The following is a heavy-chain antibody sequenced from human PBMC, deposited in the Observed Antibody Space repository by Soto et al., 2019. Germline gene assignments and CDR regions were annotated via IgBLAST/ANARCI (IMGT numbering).Heavy chain of an antibody. CDR3: AKDSGYSYGTLDY. CDR2: ISYDGSNK. Sequence: GGSLRLSCAASGFTFSSYGMHWVRQAPGKGLEWVAVISYDGSNKYYVDSVKGRFTISRDNSKNTLYLQMNSLRAEDTAVYYCAKDSGYSYGTLDYWGQGTLVTVSS. D-gene: IGHD5-18*01. J-gene: IGHJ4*02. V-gene: IGHV3-30*18. CDR1: GFTFSSYG.